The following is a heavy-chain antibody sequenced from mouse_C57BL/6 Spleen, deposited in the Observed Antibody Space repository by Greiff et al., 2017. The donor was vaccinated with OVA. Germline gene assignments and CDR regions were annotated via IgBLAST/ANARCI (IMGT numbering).Heavy chain of an antibody. CDR2: IRNKANGYTT. CDR1: GFTFTDYY. Sequence: EVQLVESGGGLVQPGGSLSLSCAASGFTFTDYYMSWVRQPPGKALEWLGFIRNKANGYTTEYSASVKGRFTISRDNSQSILYLQMNALRAEDSATYYCARWGDHSSMDYWGQGTSVTVSS. J-gene: IGHJ4*01. V-gene: IGHV7-3*01. D-gene: IGHD1-2*01. CDR3: ARWGDHSSMDY.